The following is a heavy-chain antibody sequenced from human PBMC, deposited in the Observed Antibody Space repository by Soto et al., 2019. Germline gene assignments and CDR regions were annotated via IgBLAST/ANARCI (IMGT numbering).Heavy chain of an antibody. J-gene: IGHJ6*02. CDR3: VRDWSTFWGMDV. CDR2: IKQDGSEK. Sequence: GGSLRLSCAASGFTFSTYWMNWVRQAPGKGLEWVANIKQDGSEKYYVDSVKGRFAISRDNAKDSLFLQMNDLRAEDTAVYYCVRDWSTFWGMDVWGQGTTVTVSS. CDR1: GFTFSTYW. V-gene: IGHV3-7*01.